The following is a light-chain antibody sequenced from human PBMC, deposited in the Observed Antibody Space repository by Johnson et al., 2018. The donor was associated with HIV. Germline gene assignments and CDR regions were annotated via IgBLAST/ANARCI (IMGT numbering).Light chain of an antibody. J-gene: IGLJ1*01. CDR2: END. V-gene: IGLV1-51*02. CDR1: SSNIGKNY. Sequence: QSVLTQPPSMSAAPGQKVTISCSGSSSNIGKNYVSWYKQLPGTAPKLLIYENDKRPSGIRDRFSGSKSGTAATLAITGLQTGDEADYYCGTWDSSLIIFVFGTGTKVTVL. CDR3: GTWDSSLIIFV.